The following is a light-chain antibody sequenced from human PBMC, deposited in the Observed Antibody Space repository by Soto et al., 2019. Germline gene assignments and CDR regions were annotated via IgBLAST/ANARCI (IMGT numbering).Light chain of an antibody. CDR1: QSISRY. J-gene: IGKJ4*01. CDR3: QQSYFTPLT. V-gene: IGKV1-39*01. CDR2: AAS. Sequence: DVQMTQSPSSLSASVGDRVTITCRASQSISRYLNCYQQKPGKAPELLIHAASSLKRGVPSRFSGSGSGTDFTLSISSLQPGDFATYSCQQSYFTPLTFGGGTKVEIK.